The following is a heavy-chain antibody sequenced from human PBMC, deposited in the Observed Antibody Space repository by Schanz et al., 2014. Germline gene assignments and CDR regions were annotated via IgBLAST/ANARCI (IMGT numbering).Heavy chain of an antibody. D-gene: IGHD6-13*01. CDR2: INPNSGGT. Sequence: QVQLVQSGADVKKPGASVKVSCKASGHPFTAYYMHWVRQAPGQGLEWMGRINPNSGGTNYAENCQGRVTMTRDTSTSTVYMELSRLTSDDTALYYCARDGHSSIWDSYYFYGLDVWGQGTTVTVSS. V-gene: IGHV1-2*06. J-gene: IGHJ6*02. CDR1: GHPFTAYY. CDR3: ARDGHSSIWDSYYFYGLDV.